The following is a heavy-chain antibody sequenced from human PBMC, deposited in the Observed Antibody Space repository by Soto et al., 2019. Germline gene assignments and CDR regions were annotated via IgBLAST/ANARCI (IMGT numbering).Heavy chain of an antibody. Sequence: QVQLVQSGAEVKKPGSSVKVSCEASGGTFSGHAISWVRQAPGQGPEWMGGLIPLFGTTQHAQNFQDSLTITADKSTRTAYMELTSLRLEDTAIYYCARGPNWCYRFDSWGQGTLVSVSS. CDR2: LIPLFGTT. CDR3: ARGPNWCYRFDS. CDR1: GGTFSGHA. D-gene: IGHD3-16*02. J-gene: IGHJ4*02. V-gene: IGHV1-69*06.